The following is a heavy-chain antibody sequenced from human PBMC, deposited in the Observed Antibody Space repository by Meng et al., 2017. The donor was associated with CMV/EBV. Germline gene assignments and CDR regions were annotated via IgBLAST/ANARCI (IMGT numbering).Heavy chain of an antibody. V-gene: IGHV3-23*03. CDR3: AKYDFWSGYYTGGFDY. J-gene: IGHJ4*02. CDR1: GFTFSSYA. CDR2: IYSGGSST. Sequence: GGSLRLSCAASGFTFSSYAMSWVRQAPGKGLEWVSVIYSGGSSTYYADSVKGRFTISRDNSKNTLYLKMNSLRAEDTAVYYCAKYDFWSGYYTGGFDYWGQGTLVTVSS. D-gene: IGHD3-3*01.